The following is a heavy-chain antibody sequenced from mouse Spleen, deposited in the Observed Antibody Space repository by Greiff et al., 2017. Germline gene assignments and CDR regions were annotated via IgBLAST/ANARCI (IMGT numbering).Heavy chain of an antibody. CDR1: GYTFTSYV. CDR2: INPYNDGT. D-gene: IGHD2-14*01. J-gene: IGHJ2*01. V-gene: IGHV1-14*01. CDR3: ARGGSTTPLDN. Sequence: VQLKQSGPELVKPGASVKMSCKASGYTFTSYVMHWVKQKPGQGLEWIGYINPYNDGTKYNEKFKGKATLTSDKSSSTAYMELSSLTSEDSPVYYCARGGSTTPLDNWGEDTTLTLSS.